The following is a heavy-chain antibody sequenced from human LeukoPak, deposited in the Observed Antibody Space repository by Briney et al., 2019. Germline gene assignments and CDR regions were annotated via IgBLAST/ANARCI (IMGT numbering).Heavy chain of an antibody. V-gene: IGHV4-4*02. CDR2: INHSGST. D-gene: IGHD1-26*01. CDR1: GGSISSSNW. Sequence: SETLSLTCAVSGGSISSSNWWIWVRQPPGKGLEWIGEINHSGSTNYNPSLKSRVTISVDTSKNQFSLKLSSVTAADTAVYYCAREGGGFFDYWGQGTLVTVSS. CDR3: AREGGGFFDY. J-gene: IGHJ4*02.